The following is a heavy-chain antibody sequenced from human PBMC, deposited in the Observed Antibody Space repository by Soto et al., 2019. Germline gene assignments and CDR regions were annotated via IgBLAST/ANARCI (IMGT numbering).Heavy chain of an antibody. CDR1: GNTFTYRY. V-gene: IGHV1-45*02. Sequence: SVKVSCKALGNTFTYRYLHWVRQAPGQALEWMGWITPFNGDVHYAQKFQERVTITRDTSINTAYMRMSSLRSEDTAMYYCASGGAGSGPFTWELPDHWGQGTRVTVSS. CDR3: ASGGAGSGPFTWELPDH. J-gene: IGHJ4*02. CDR2: ITPFNGDV. D-gene: IGHD1-26*01.